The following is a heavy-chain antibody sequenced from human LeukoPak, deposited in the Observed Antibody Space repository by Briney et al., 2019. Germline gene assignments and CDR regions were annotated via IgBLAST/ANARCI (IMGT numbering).Heavy chain of an antibody. V-gene: IGHV1-3*01. CDR2: INAGNGNT. D-gene: IGHD3-10*01. J-gene: IGHJ4*02. CDR3: ARAVRYYYGSGSYYNDGNYFDY. CDR1: GYTFTSYA. Sequence: GASVKVSCKASGYTFTSYAMHWVRQAPGQRLEWMGWINAGNGNTKYSQKFQGRVTITRDTSASTAYMELSSLRSEDTAVYYCARAVRYYYGSGSYYNDGNYFDYWGQGTLVTVSS.